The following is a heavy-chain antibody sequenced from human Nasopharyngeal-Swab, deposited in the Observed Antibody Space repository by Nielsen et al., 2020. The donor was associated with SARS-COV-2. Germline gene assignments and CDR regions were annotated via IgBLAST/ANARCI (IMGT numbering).Heavy chain of an antibody. D-gene: IGHD1-14*01. V-gene: IGHV4-39*07. CDR1: GGSISSSSYY. CDR3: ARVSTGYYYMDV. Sequence: ESLKISCTVSGGSISSSSYYWGWIRQPPGKGLEWIGSIYYSGSTYYNPSLKSRVTISVDTSKNQFSLKLSSVTAADTAVYYCARVSTGYYYMDVWGKGTTVTVSS. J-gene: IGHJ6*03. CDR2: IYYSGST.